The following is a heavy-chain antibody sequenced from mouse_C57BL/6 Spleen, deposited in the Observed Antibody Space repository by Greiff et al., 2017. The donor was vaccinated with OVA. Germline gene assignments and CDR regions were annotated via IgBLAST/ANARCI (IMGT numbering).Heavy chain of an antibody. Sequence: QVQLQQPGAELVKPGASVKLSCKASGYTFTSYWMHWVKQRPGQGLEWIGMIHPNSGSTNYNEKFKSKATLTVDKSSSTAYMQLRSLTSEDSAVYYCARDYYDRAWFAYWGQGTLVTVSA. CDR2: IHPNSGST. CDR1: GYTFTSYW. V-gene: IGHV1-64*01. J-gene: IGHJ3*01. D-gene: IGHD2-4*01. CDR3: ARDYYDRAWFAY.